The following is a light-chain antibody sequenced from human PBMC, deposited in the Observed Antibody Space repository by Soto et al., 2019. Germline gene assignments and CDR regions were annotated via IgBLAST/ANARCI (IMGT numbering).Light chain of an antibody. Sequence: QSVLTQPASVSGSPGQSITISCTGTNSDVGGYNYVSWYRQHPGKAPKLMIYEVNNRPSGVSDRFSGSKSGNTASLTISGLRAEDEADYYCSSYRRGSTLVVFGGGTKLTVL. V-gene: IGLV2-14*01. CDR1: NSDVGGYNY. J-gene: IGLJ2*01. CDR2: EVN. CDR3: SSYRRGSTLVV.